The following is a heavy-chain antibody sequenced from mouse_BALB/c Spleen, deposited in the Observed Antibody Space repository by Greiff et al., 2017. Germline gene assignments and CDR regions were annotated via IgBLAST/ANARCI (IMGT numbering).Heavy chain of an antibody. V-gene: IGHV1S29*02. D-gene: IGHD2-4*01. Sequence: VQLKQSGPELVKPGASVKISCKASGYTFTDYNMHWVKQSHGKSLEWIGYIYPYNGGTGYNQKFKSKATLTVDNSSSTAYMELRSLTSEDSAVYYCAGDYPDYYAMDYWGQGTSVTVSS. CDR2: IYPYNGGT. CDR3: AGDYPDYYAMDY. CDR1: GYTFTDYN. J-gene: IGHJ4*01.